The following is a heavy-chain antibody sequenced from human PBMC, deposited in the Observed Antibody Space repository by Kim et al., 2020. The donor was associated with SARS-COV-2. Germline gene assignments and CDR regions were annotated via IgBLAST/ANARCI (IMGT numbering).Heavy chain of an antibody. Sequence: GGSLRLSCATSGFTFSSYAMSWVRQAPGKGLEWVSAISGSGGSTYYADSVKGRFTISRDNSKNTLYLQMNSLRAEDTAVYYCAKDDYGDSEPYYFDFWGQGTLVTVSS. D-gene: IGHD4-17*01. J-gene: IGHJ4*02. CDR1: GFTFSSYA. CDR3: AKDDYGDSEPYYFDF. V-gene: IGHV3-23*01. CDR2: ISGSGGST.